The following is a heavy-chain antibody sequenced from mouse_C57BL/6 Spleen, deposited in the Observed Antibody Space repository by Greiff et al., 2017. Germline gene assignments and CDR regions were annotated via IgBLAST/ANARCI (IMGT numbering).Heavy chain of an antibody. D-gene: IGHD4-1*01. Sequence: QVQLQQPGAELVKPGASVKLSCKASGYTFTSYWMHWVKQRPGQGLEWIGMIHPNSGSTNYNEKFKSKATLTVDKSSSTAYMQLSSLTSEDSAVYYCARGAHWDWFAYWGQGTLVTVSA. V-gene: IGHV1-64*01. CDR3: ARGAHWDWFAY. CDR2: IHPNSGST. J-gene: IGHJ3*01. CDR1: GYTFTSYW.